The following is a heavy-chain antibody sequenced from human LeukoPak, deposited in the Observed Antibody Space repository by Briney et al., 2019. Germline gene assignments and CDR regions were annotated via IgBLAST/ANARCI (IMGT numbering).Heavy chain of an antibody. Sequence: SETLSLTCAVYGGSFSGYYWSWIRQPPGKGLEWIGEINHSGSTNYNPSLKSRVTISVDTSKNQFSLKLSSVTAADTAVYYCARGFSPGAYYYDSRGPFFYYYGMDVWDQGTTVTVSS. CDR1: GGSFSGYY. CDR2: INHSGST. CDR3: ARGFSPGAYYYDSRGPFFYYYGMDV. D-gene: IGHD3-22*01. J-gene: IGHJ6*02. V-gene: IGHV4-34*01.